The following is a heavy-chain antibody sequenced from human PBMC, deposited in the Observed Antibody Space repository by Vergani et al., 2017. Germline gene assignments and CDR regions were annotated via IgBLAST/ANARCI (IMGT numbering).Heavy chain of an antibody. Sequence: EVQLLESGGGLVQPGGSLRVSCAASGFTFSSYTMNWVRQAPGKGLEWVSSISSSSSYIYYADSVKGRFTISRDNAKNSLYLQMNSLRAEDTAVYYCAREGGSIVGATPSAFDIWGQGTMVTVSS. V-gene: IGHV3-21*01. D-gene: IGHD1-26*01. J-gene: IGHJ3*02. CDR1: GFTFSSYT. CDR3: AREGGSIVGATPSAFDI. CDR2: ISSSSSYI.